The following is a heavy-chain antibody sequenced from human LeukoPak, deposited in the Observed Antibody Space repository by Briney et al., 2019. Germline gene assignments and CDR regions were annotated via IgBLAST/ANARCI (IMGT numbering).Heavy chain of an antibody. V-gene: IGHV3-30*02. CDR3: AKEIWPTVTTPGRTYSEY. Sequence: GGSLRLSCAASRFTFSTYGMHWVRQAPGKGLEWVAFIRYDGSNKNYAESVKGRFTISRDNSKNTLYLQMNSLRAEDTAVYYCAKEIWPTVTTPGRTYSEYWGQGTLVTVSS. CDR1: RFTFSTYG. J-gene: IGHJ4*02. CDR2: IRYDGSNK. D-gene: IGHD4-17*01.